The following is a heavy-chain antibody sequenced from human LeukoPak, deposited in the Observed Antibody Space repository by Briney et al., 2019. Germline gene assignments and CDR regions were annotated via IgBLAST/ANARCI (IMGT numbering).Heavy chain of an antibody. CDR3: ARDPREDSYAFDI. CDR2: IKQDGSEK. Sequence: GGSLRLSCAASGFTFSSYWMSWVRQAPGKGLEWVANIKQDGSEKYYVDSVKGRFTISRDNSKNTLYLQMNSLRAEDTAVYYRARDPREDSYAFDIWGQGTMVTVSS. J-gene: IGHJ3*02. D-gene: IGHD2-15*01. V-gene: IGHV3-7*01. CDR1: GFTFSSYW.